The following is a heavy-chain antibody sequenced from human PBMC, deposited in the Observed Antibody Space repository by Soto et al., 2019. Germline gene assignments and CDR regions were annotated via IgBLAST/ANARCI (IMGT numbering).Heavy chain of an antibody. D-gene: IGHD1-1*01. CDR1: GFTFDDYA. V-gene: IGHV3-9*01. J-gene: IGHJ4*02. CDR3: AKDKVRYDTRHCFDY. CDR2: ISWNSGSI. Sequence: GGSLRLSCAASGFTFDDYAMHWVRQAPGKGLEWVSGISWNSGSIGYADSVKGRFTISRDNAKNSLYLQMNSLRAEDTALYYCAKDKVRYDTRHCFDYWGQGTLVTVSS.